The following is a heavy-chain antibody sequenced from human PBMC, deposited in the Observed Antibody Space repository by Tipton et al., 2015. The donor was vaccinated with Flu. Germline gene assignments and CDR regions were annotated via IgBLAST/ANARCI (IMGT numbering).Heavy chain of an antibody. D-gene: IGHD3-10*01. CDR3: ARGSGSGTDVTFYF. V-gene: IGHV4-4*07. CDR1: GGSISTSY. Sequence: LRLSCTVSGGSISTSYWSWIRQPAGKGLEWIGRMYVSGSTKYNPSLKSRVTMSVDTSKNQFSLKLSSVTAADTAVYYCARGSGSGTDVTFYFWGQGTLVTVSS. J-gene: IGHJ4*02. CDR2: MYVSGST.